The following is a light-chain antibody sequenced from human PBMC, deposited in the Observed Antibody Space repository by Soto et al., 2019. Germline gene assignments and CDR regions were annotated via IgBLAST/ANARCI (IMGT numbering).Light chain of an antibody. J-gene: IGKJ1*01. CDR1: QSINIY. Sequence: DIQMTQSPSSLSASVGDRVTISCRARQSINIYLNWFQQKPGKAPKLLIYGASNLQSGVPSRFSGSGSGTDFTLTISSLQPDDFATYYCQETYTTPGTFGQGTKVEIK. V-gene: IGKV1-39*01. CDR3: QETYTTPGT. CDR2: GAS.